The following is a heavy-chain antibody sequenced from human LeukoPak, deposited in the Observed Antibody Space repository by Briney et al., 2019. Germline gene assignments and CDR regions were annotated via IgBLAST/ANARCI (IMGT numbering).Heavy chain of an antibody. J-gene: IGHJ6*04. CDR1: GGSFSGYY. CDR2: INHSGST. CDR3: ASLGKRDYYGSGSYYKGYYYGMDV. Sequence: SETLSLTCAVYGGSFSGYYWSWIRQPPGKGLEWIGEINHSGSTNYNPSLKSRVTISVDTSKNQFSLKLSSVTAADTAVYYCASLGKRDYYGSGSYYKGYYYGMDVWGKGTMVTVSS. V-gene: IGHV4-34*01. D-gene: IGHD3-10*01.